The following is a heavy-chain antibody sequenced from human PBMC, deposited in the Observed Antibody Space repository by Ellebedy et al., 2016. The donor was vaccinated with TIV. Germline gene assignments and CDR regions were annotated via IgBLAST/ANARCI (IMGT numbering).Heavy chain of an antibody. CDR3: ASEGGYSSGWFYYFDY. Sequence: GGSLRLXXAASGFTFSSYAMHWVRQAPGKGLEWVAVISYDGSNKYYADSVKGRFTISRDNSKNTLYLQMNSLRAEDTAVYYCASEGGYSSGWFYYFDYWGQGTLVTVSS. CDR1: GFTFSSYA. J-gene: IGHJ4*02. CDR2: ISYDGSNK. D-gene: IGHD6-19*01. V-gene: IGHV3-30-3*01.